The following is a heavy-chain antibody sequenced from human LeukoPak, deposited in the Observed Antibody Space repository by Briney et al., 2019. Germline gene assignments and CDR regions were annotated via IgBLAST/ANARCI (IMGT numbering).Heavy chain of an antibody. CDR1: GYTFTGFY. V-gene: IGHV1-2*02. D-gene: IGHD7-27*01. CDR2: INPNSGGT. CDR3: ARGQTQTGEPGRWYFDL. Sequence: ASVKVSCKAPGYTFTGFYMHWVRQAPGQGLEWMGWINPNSGGTKYAQKVQGRVTMTRDTSINTADMEVTRLRSDDTAVYYCARGQTQTGEPGRWYFDLWGRGTLVTVSS. J-gene: IGHJ2*01.